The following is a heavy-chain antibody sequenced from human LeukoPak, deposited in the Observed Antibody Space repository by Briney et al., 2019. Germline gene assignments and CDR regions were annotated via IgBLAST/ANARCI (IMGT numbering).Heavy chain of an antibody. Sequence: HPGGSLRLSCAASGFTFSYYAMSWVRQAPGKGLEWVSTVRDTGTNTDYSDSVKGRFTISRDNSKSTLYLQLNSLTAEDTAMYYCVKSRHNYGSSLDHWGQGSLVTVSS. V-gene: IGHV3-23*01. CDR3: VKSRHNYGSSLDH. CDR2: VRDTGTNT. CDR1: GFTFSYYA. D-gene: IGHD3-10*01. J-gene: IGHJ4*02.